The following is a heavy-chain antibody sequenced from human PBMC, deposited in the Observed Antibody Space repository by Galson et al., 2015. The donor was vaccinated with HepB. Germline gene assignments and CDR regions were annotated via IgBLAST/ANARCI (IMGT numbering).Heavy chain of an antibody. CDR2: IYWDDDK. J-gene: IGHJ5*02. Sequence: PALVKPTQTLTLTCTFSGFSLSTSGVGVGWIRQPPGKALEWLALIYWDDDKRYSPSLKSRLTITKDTSKNQVVLTMTNMDPVDTATYYCAHARGLDYYDSSGYWAWGQGTLVTVSS. CDR1: GFSLSTSGVG. CDR3: AHARGLDYYDSSGYWA. D-gene: IGHD3-22*01. V-gene: IGHV2-5*02.